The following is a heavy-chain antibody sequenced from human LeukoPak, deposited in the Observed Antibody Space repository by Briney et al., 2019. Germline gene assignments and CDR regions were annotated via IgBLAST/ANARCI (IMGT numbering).Heavy chain of an antibody. CDR1: GGSFSGFY. V-gene: IGHV4-34*01. CDR2: INQRGDT. CDR3: ARPLPCSATTCSDAFYI. Sequence: PSETLSLTCAVYGGSFSGFYWSWVRQPPGKGLEWIGEINQRGDTNFNPSLKSRVTISVDTSKNQFSLRLSSVAAADTAVYYCARPLPCSATTCSDAFYIWGQGTMVTVSS. D-gene: IGHD2-2*01. J-gene: IGHJ3*02.